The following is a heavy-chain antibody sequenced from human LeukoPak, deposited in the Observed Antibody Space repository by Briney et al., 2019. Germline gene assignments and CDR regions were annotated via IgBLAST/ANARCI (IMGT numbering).Heavy chain of an antibody. D-gene: IGHD2-2*01. Sequence: GGSLRLSCAASGFTFVSSYMHWVRQDPGKGLVWVSCISSDGTSTNYADSVKGRFTISRDNPKNTVYLQMNSLRAEDTAVYYCARDVGSSLHSWGQGTLVIVSS. CDR2: ISSDGTST. CDR1: GFTFVSSY. V-gene: IGHV3-74*01. CDR3: ARDVGSSLHS. J-gene: IGHJ4*02.